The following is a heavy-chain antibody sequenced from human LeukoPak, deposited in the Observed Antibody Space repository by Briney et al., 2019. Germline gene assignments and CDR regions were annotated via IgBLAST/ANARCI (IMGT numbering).Heavy chain of an antibody. Sequence: GGSLRLSCAASGFTFSSYAMSWVRQAPGKGLEWVSAISGSGGSIYYADSVKGRFTISRDNSKNTLYLQMNSLRAEDTAVYYCAKRTSNWNYFDYWGQGTLVTFSS. CDR1: GFTFSSYA. CDR3: AKRTSNWNYFDY. D-gene: IGHD1-20*01. CDR2: ISGSGGSI. J-gene: IGHJ4*02. V-gene: IGHV3-23*01.